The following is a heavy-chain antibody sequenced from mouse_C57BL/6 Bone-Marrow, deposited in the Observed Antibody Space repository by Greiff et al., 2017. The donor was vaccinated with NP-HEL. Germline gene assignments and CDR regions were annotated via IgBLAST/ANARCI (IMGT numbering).Heavy chain of an antibody. J-gene: IGHJ3*01. CDR1: GYTFTSYW. CDR2: IYPGNSDT. V-gene: IGHV1-5*01. D-gene: IGHD2-12*01. CDR3: TRTIRRAWFAY. Sequence: VQLQQSGTVLARPGASVKMSCKTSGYTFTSYWMHWVKQRPGQGLEWIGAIYPGNSDTSYNQKFKGKAKLTAVTSASTAYMELSSLTNEDSAVYYCTRTIRRAWFAYWGQGTLVTVSA.